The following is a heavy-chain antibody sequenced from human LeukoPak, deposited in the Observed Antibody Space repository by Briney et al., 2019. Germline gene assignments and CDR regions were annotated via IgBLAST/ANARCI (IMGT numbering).Heavy chain of an antibody. CDR1: GFTFSSYG. CDR2: IRYDGSNK. Sequence: PGGSLRLSCAASGFTFSSYGMHWVRQAPGKGLEWVAFIRYDGSNKYYADSVKGRFTISRDNSKNTLYLQMNSLRAEDTAVYYCAKDPFGVVIMGEVTWGQGTLVTVSS. D-gene: IGHD3-3*01. CDR3: AKDPFGVVIMGEVT. V-gene: IGHV3-30*02. J-gene: IGHJ5*02.